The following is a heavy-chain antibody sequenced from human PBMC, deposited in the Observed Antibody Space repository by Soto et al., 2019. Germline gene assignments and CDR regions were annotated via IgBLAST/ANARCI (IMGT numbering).Heavy chain of an antibody. J-gene: IGHJ5*02. Sequence: SETLSLTCTVSGGSISSSRYYWGWIRQPPGKGLEWIGSIYYSGSTYYNPSLKSRVTISVDTSKNQFSLKLSSVTAADTAVYYCARPYSRGYNWFDPWGQGTLVTVSS. CDR2: IYYSGST. CDR1: GGSISSSRYY. D-gene: IGHD4-4*01. CDR3: ARPYSRGYNWFDP. V-gene: IGHV4-39*01.